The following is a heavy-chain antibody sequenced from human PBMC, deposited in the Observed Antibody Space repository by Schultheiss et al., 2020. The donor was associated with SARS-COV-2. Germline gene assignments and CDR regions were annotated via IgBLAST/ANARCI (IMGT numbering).Heavy chain of an antibody. Sequence: GGSLRLSCAASGFTFSSYGMNWVRQAPGRGLEWVSYISSSSSSIYYADSVKGRFTISRDNAKNSLYLQMNSLIDEDTAVYYCARGFEGCSSTSCYGYWGQGTLVTVSS. D-gene: IGHD2-2*01. J-gene: IGHJ4*02. CDR2: ISSSSSSI. CDR3: ARGFEGCSSTSCYGY. V-gene: IGHV3-48*02. CDR1: GFTFSSYG.